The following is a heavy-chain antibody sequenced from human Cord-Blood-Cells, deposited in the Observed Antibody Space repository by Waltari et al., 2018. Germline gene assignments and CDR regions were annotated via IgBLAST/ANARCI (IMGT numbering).Heavy chain of an antibody. J-gene: IGHJ4*02. CDR2: IIPILGIA. V-gene: IGHV1-69*09. CDR1: GGTFSSYA. CDR3: ARDLYCSSTSCSIDY. Sequence: QVQLLQSGAAVKKPGSSVKVSCKASGGTFSSYAISWVRQAPGQGLEWMGRIIPILGIANYAQKFQGRVTITADKSTSTAYMELSSLRSEDTAVYYCARDLYCSSTSCSIDYWGQGTLVTVSS. D-gene: IGHD2-2*01.